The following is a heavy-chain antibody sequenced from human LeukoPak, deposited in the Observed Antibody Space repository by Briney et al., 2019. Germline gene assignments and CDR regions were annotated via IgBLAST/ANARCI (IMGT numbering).Heavy chain of an antibody. D-gene: IGHD3-9*01. Sequence: SETLSLTCTVSGGSISSYYWSWIRQPPGKGLEWIGYIYYSGSTNYNPSPKSRVTISVDTSKNQFSLKLSSVTAADTAVYYCATNLDYDILTGYDYWGQGTLVTVSS. J-gene: IGHJ4*02. CDR2: IYYSGST. CDR1: GGSISSYY. CDR3: ATNLDYDILTGYDY. V-gene: IGHV4-59*12.